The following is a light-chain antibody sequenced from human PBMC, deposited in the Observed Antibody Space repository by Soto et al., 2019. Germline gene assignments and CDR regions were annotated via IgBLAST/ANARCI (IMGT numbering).Light chain of an antibody. J-gene: IGLJ2*01. Sequence: QAVLTQPASVSGSPGQSITISCTGTSSDVGGYNYVSWYQQHPGKAPKLMIYEVRERPSGVPDRFSGSKSGNTASLTVSGLQAEDEADYYCSSYAGNNNLLFGGGTKVTVI. V-gene: IGLV2-8*01. CDR2: EVR. CDR3: SSYAGNNNLL. CDR1: SSDVGGYNY.